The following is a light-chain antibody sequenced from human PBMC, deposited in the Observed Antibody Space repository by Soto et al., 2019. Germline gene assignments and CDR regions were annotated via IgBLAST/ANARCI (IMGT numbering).Light chain of an antibody. CDR2: DVS. J-gene: IGKJ5*01. Sequence: AIQVTQSPSSLSASVGDRVTITCRASQDIRGALAWYQQKPGKAPKLLIYDVSTLENEVPSRFSGSSSGTQFTLPISRLQPEDFGTYYCQQFTSYPITFGHGTRLDIK. V-gene: IGKV1-13*02. CDR1: QDIRGA. CDR3: QQFTSYPIT.